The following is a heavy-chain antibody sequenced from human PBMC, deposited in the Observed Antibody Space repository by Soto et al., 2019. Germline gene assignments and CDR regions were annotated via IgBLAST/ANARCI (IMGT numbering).Heavy chain of an antibody. D-gene: IGHD2-21*01. Sequence: SVKVSCKASGGTFSSFVINWVRQAPLHGLEWMGGNIPIFGTANYAQKFQGRVTIIADESTGTTYMELTSLRSEDTAAYYCARAPILVGETTYENYFDYWGQGTLVTVSS. CDR2: NIPIFGTA. CDR1: GGTFSSFV. J-gene: IGHJ4*02. V-gene: IGHV1-69*13. CDR3: ARAPILVGETTYENYFDY.